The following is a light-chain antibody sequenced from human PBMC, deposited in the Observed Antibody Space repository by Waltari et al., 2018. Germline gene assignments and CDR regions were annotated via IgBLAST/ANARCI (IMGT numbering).Light chain of an antibody. J-gene: IGKJ3*01. V-gene: IGKV3-11*01. CDR2: DAS. CDR1: QSVSKD. CDR3: QQRRNWPSFT. Sequence: DIVLTQSPDTLSLSPGERATLSCRASQSVSKDLAWYQQKPGQAPRLLIYDASNRATGIPARFSGSGSGTDFTLAISSLEPEDLAVYYCQQRRNWPSFTFGPGTKVDIK.